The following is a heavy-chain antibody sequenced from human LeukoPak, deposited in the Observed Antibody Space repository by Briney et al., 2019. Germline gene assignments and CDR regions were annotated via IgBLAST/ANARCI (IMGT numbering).Heavy chain of an antibody. CDR2: INSAGDT. V-gene: IGHV3-13*04. J-gene: IGHJ6*02. CDR3: ARASGWGMDV. D-gene: IGHD3-10*01. CDR1: GFTFSMYD. Sequence: PGRSLRLSCAPSGFTFSMYDMHWVRHGAGRGLEWVSAINSAGDTYYAGSVKGRFTISRENAENSLYLQMNSLSVGDTAVYYCARASGWGMDVRGQGTTVTVSS.